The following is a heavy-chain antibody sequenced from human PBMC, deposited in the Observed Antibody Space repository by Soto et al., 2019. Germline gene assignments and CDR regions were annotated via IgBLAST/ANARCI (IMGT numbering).Heavy chain of an antibody. CDR3: ARGGYCSSTSCPGLNYYYYYGMDV. V-gene: IGHV1-18*04. CDR1: GYTFTSYG. CDR2: ISAYNGNT. J-gene: IGHJ6*02. D-gene: IGHD2-2*01. Sequence: ASVKVSCKASGYTFTSYGISWVRQAPGQGLEWMGWISAYNGNTNYAQKLQGRVTMTTDTSTSTAYMELRSLRSDDTAVYCCARGGYCSSTSCPGLNYYYYYGMDVWGQGTTVTVSS.